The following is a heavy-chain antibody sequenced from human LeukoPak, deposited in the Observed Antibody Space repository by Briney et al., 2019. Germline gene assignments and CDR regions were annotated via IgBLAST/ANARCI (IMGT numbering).Heavy chain of an antibody. CDR3: ARVLLTGYYYDY. J-gene: IGHJ4*02. CDR1: GFTFSNYA. V-gene: IGHV3-64*02. D-gene: IGHD3-9*01. Sequence: GGSLRFSCAASGFTFSNYAMHWVRQAPGMGLEYVSAINANGGGSYYADSVKGRFTISRDNSKGTLYLQLGSLRAEDMAVYFCARVLLTGYYYDYWGQGTLVTVSS. CDR2: INANGGGS.